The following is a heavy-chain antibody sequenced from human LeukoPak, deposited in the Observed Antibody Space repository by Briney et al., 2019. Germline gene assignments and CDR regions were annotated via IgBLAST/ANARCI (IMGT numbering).Heavy chain of an antibody. CDR1: GFTFRGFL. CDR2: IKQDGSEK. Sequence: GGSLRLSCAASGFTFRGFLMSWVRQTPGKGLEWVANIKQDGSEKYYADSVKGRFTISRDNTKNSLSLQMNSLRAEDTAVYYCAKDGGMDIVVVPAANYWGQGTLVTVSS. V-gene: IGHV3-7*01. D-gene: IGHD2-2*03. J-gene: IGHJ4*02. CDR3: AKDGGMDIVVVPAANY.